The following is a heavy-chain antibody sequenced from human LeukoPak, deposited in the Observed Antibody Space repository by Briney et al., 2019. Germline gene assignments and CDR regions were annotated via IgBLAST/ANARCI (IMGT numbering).Heavy chain of an antibody. J-gene: IGHJ6*02. CDR2: INHSGST. Sequence: SETLSLTCAVYGGSFSGYYWSWIRQPPGKGLEWIGEINHSGSTNYNPSLKSRVTISVDTSKNQFSLKLSSVTAADTAVYYCASGKGYCSGGSCYLGGYYYYGMDVWGQGTTVTVSS. CDR1: GGSFSGYY. D-gene: IGHD2-15*01. CDR3: ASGKGYCSGGSCYLGGYYYYGMDV. V-gene: IGHV4-34*01.